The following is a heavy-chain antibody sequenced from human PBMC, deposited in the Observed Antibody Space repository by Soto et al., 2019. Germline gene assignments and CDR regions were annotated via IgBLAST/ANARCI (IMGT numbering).Heavy chain of an antibody. Sequence: EVQLLESGGGLVQPGGSLRLSCAASGFTFSSYAMSWVRQAPGKGLEWVSSISGSGGSTYYADSVKGRFTISRDNSKNTLYLQMNSLRAEDTAVYYCAKVTAVRYYFDYWGQGTLVTVSS. V-gene: IGHV3-23*01. CDR1: GFTFSSYA. J-gene: IGHJ4*02. CDR3: AKVTAVRYYFDY. CDR2: ISGSGGST. D-gene: IGHD3-10*01.